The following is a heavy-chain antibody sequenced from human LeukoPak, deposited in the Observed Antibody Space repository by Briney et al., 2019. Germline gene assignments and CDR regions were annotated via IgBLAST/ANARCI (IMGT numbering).Heavy chain of an antibody. J-gene: IGHJ4*02. Sequence: PETLSLTCAVSSYSISSGSYWGWIRQSPGKGLEWVGSIFHSGNSYYNPSLKSRVTMSVDTSKNQFSLKLTSVTAADTALYYCARVTYVDDMLYQYFDYWGQGILVTVSS. CDR2: IFHSGNS. V-gene: IGHV4-38-2*01. CDR3: ARVTYVDDMLYQYFDY. CDR1: SYSISSGSY. D-gene: IGHD4-17*01.